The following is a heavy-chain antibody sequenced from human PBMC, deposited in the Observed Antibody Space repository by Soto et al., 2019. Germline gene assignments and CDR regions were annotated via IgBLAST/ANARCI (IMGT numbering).Heavy chain of an antibody. CDR3: ARGGVGRYWSSTGCDTWVFDY. CDR2: INSDGSST. D-gene: IGHD2-2*02. Sequence: EVQLVESGGGLVQPGGSLRLSCAASGFTFSSYWMHWVRQAPGKGLVWVSRINSDGSSTSYADSVKGRFTISRDNAKNTLYLQMNSRSGEDTAVYYCARGGVGRYWSSTGCDTWVFDYWGQGTLVTVSS. V-gene: IGHV3-74*02. CDR1: GFTFSSYW. J-gene: IGHJ4*02.